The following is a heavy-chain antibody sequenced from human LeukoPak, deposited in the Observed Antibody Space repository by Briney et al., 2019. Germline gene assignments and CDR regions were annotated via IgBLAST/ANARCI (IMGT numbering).Heavy chain of an antibody. CDR1: GFTFSSYA. CDR2: ISGSGGST. V-gene: IGHV3-23*01. Sequence: GGSLRLSCAASGFTFSSYAMSWVRQAPGKGLEWVSAISGSGGSTYYADSVKGRFTISRDNSKNTLYLQMNSLRAEDTAVYYCARVPSYYDFWSGDYYYYMDVWGKGTTVTVSS. CDR3: ARVPSYYDFWSGDYYYYMDV. D-gene: IGHD3-3*01. J-gene: IGHJ6*03.